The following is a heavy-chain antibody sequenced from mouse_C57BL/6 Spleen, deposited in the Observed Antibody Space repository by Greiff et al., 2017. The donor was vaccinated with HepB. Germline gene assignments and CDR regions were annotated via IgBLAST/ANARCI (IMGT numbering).Heavy chain of an antibody. D-gene: IGHD2-1*01. CDR3: ARESMDGNYPWFAY. CDR1: GYTFTSYD. Sequence: VQLQQSGPELVKPGASVKLSCKASGYTFTSYDINWVKQRPGQGLEWIGWIYPRDGSTKYNEKFKGKATFTVDTSSSTAYMELHSLTSEDSAVYFCARESMDGNYPWFAYWGQGTLVTVSA. V-gene: IGHV1-85*01. CDR2: IYPRDGST. J-gene: IGHJ3*01.